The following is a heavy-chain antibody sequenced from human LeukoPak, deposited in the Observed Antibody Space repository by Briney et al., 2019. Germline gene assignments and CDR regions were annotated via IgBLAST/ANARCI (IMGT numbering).Heavy chain of an antibody. CDR2: INTNTGNP. CDR3: ARVEMGAPELFPEAFDI. D-gene: IGHD1-26*01. J-gene: IGHJ3*02. CDR1: GYTFTSYA. V-gene: IGHV7-4-1*02. Sequence: ASVKVSCKASGYTFTSYAMNWVRQAPGQGLEWMGWINTNTGNPTYAQGFTGRFVFSLDTPVSTAYLQISSLKAEDTAVYYCARVEMGAPELFPEAFDIWGQGTMVTVSS.